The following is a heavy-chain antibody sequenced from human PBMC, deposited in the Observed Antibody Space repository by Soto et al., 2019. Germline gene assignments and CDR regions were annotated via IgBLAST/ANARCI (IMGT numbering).Heavy chain of an antibody. CDR2: IRYDGSNQ. J-gene: IGHJ6*02. V-gene: IGHV3-30*02. D-gene: IGHD2-15*01. CDR1: GFTFSTYG. CDR3: AKSLVTVVAARIHLNYYYYGMDV. Sequence: PGGSLRLSCAASGFTFSTYGMHWVRQAPGKGLEWVAGIRYDGSNQYYADSVKGQFTISRDNSKNTLYLQMNSLRAEDTAVYYCAKSLVTVVAARIHLNYYYYGMDVWGQGTTVTVSS.